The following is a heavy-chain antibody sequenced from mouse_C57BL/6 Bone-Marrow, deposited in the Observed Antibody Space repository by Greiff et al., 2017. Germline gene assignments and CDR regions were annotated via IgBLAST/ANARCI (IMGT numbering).Heavy chain of an antibody. CDR3: ARRGWGYSDV. D-gene: IGHD3-3*01. CDR2: IYPGGGYT. J-gene: IGHJ1*03. CDR1: GYTFTNYW. Sequence: QVQLQQSGAELVRPGTSVKMSCKASGYTFTNYWIGWAKQRPGHGLEWIGDIYPGGGYTNYNEKFKGKATLTADKSSSTAYMQFSSLTSEVSAIYYCARRGWGYSDVGGTGTTVTVSS. V-gene: IGHV1-63*01.